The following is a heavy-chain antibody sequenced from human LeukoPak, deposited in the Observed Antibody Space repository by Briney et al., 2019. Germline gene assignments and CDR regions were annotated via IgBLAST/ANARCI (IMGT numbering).Heavy chain of an antibody. Sequence: GGSLRLSCAASGFTFSSYGMHWVRQAPGKGLEWVAFIRYDGSNKYYADSVKGRFTISRDNSKNTLYLQMNSLRAEDTAVYYCAKTLSLGSFIYYYYMDVWGKGTTVTVSS. D-gene: IGHD3-10*01. CDR1: GFTFSSYG. V-gene: IGHV3-30*02. CDR2: IRYDGSNK. J-gene: IGHJ6*03. CDR3: AKTLSLGSFIYYYYMDV.